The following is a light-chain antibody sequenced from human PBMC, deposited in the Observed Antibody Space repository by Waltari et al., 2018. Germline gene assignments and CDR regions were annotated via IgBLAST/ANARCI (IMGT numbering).Light chain of an antibody. CDR2: DAS. Sequence: EIVWTQISATLSLSAVERATVSCRASQSVSSSLAWYQQKPGQAPRLLIFDASNRASGIPARFSGSGSGTDFTLTISSLEPEDFAVYVCQQRSNWPLTFGGGTKVEIK. CDR3: QQRSNWPLT. V-gene: IGKV3-11*01. J-gene: IGKJ4*01. CDR1: QSVSSS.